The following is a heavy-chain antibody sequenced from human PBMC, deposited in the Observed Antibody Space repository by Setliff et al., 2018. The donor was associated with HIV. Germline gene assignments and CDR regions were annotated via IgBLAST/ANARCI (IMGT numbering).Heavy chain of an antibody. D-gene: IGHD1-7*01. CDR3: ARGRITGTINF. V-gene: IGHV1-69*13. J-gene: IGHJ4*02. Sequence: GASVKVSCKASGVTFNTFAINWVRQAPGQGLEWMGGIIPILGTTPYAQKFQGRVTITADESTSTAYMELSSLRSEDTAVYYCARGRITGTINFWGQGTLVTVSS. CDR2: IIPILGTT. CDR1: GVTFNTFA.